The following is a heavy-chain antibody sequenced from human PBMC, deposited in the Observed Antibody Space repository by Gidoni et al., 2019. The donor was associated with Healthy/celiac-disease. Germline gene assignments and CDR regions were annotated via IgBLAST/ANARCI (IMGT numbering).Heavy chain of an antibody. CDR2: INHSAST. CDR3: ARASPGYCSGGSCYPNWFDP. D-gene: IGHD2-15*01. V-gene: IGHV4-34*01. CDR1: GRSFSGYS. J-gene: IGHJ5*02. Sequence: QVQLQQWGAGLLTPSETLSLTCAVYGRSFSGYSWRWIRQPPGKGLEWIGKINHSASTNYNPSLKSRGTISVDTSKNQFSLKLSSVTAADTAVYYCARASPGYCSGGSCYPNWFDPWGQGTLVTVSS.